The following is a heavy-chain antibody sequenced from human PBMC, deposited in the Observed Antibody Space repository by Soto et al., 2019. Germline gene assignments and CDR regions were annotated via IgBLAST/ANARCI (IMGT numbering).Heavy chain of an antibody. D-gene: IGHD3-22*01. CDR3: MLGSGWKDFDY. Sequence: NPSETLSLTCSVSGGSISISNYYWCWIRHPPGKGLEWIGSTYYSGSTYYNPSLKSRVTISVDTSKTQLSLKLSSVTAADTAVYYCMLGSGWKDFDYWGQGTLVTVS. V-gene: IGHV4-39*01. J-gene: IGHJ4*02. CDR2: TYYSGST. CDR1: GGSISISNYY.